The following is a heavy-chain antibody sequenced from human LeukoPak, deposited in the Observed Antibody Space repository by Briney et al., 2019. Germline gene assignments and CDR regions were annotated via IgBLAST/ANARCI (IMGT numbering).Heavy chain of an antibody. CDR1: GGSFSGYY. Sequence: SETLSLTCAVSGGSFSGYYWTWIRQPPGKGLEWIGEINHSGSANYNPSLMSRVTISLDTSKNHFSLNLSSVTAADTAVYYCARARVYYGGYVDYWGQGTLVTVSS. CDR2: INHSGSA. D-gene: IGHD3-10*01. J-gene: IGHJ4*02. V-gene: IGHV4-34*01. CDR3: ARARVYYGGYVDY.